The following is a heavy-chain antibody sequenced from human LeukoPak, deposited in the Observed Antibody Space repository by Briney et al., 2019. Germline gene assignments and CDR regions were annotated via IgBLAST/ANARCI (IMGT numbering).Heavy chain of an antibody. D-gene: IGHD4-17*01. CDR2: IYYSGST. CDR1: GGSISSSSFY. J-gene: IGHJ4*02. Sequence: PSETLSLTCTVSGGSISSSSFYWGWIRQPPGKGLEWIGTIYYSGSTFYNPSLKSRVTVSVDTSKNQFSLNLSSVTAADTAVYYCARGYGNFDYWGQGTLVTVSS. CDR3: ARGYGNFDY. V-gene: IGHV4-39*07.